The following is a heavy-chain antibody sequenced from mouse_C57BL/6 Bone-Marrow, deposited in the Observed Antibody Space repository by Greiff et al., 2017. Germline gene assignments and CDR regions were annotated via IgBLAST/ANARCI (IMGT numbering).Heavy chain of an antibody. V-gene: IGHV5-6*01. CDR1: GFTFSSYG. Sequence: EVKLMESGGDLVKPGGSLKLSCAASGFTFSSYGMSWVRQTPDKRLEWVATISSGGSYTYYPDSVKGRFTISRDNAKNTLYLQMSSLKSEDTAMYYCARQYYFDYWGEGTTRTVAS. CDR3: ARQYYFDY. CDR2: ISSGGSYT. J-gene: IGHJ2*01.